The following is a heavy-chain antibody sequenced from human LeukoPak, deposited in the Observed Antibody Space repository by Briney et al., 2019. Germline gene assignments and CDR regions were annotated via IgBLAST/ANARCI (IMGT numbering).Heavy chain of an antibody. V-gene: IGHV3-23*01. J-gene: IGHJ4*02. CDR2: LNNYGRRT. D-gene: IGHD4-17*01. CDR3: AKDSFDGDYNFDC. Sequence: PGGSLRLSCAASGFAFENYAMSWVRQAPGKGLEWVSTLNNYGRRTYYADSVKGRFTISRDNSKNTLYLQLNSLRAEDTAVYYCAKDSFDGDYNFDCWGQGTLVTVSS. CDR1: GFAFENYA.